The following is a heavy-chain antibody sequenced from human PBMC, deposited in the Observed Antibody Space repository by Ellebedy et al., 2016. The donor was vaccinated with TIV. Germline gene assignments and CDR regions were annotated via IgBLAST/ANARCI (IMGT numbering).Heavy chain of an antibody. V-gene: IGHV4-39*01. CDR1: GGSISDSNSY. D-gene: IGHD2/OR15-2a*01. CDR3: ARLIKDYSLPKGWFKP. J-gene: IGHJ5*02. Sequence: SETLSLTXTVSGGSISDSNSYWAWFRQAPGKGLEWIATIYYNGETYYNVSLMMRITISVETSKNQFSLELTSMTAADTAMYYCARLIKDYSLPKGWFKPWGLGTLVTVSS. CDR2: IYYNGET.